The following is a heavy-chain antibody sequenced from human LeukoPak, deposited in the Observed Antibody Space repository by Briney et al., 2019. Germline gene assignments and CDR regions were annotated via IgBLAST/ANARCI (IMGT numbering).Heavy chain of an antibody. D-gene: IGHD5-18*01. CDR2: IIPIFGTA. Sequence: GSSVKVSCKASGGTFSGYAISWVRQAPGQGLEWMGGIIPIFGTANYAQKFQGRVTITTDESTSTAYMELSSLRSEDTAVYYCARVHTLRDTAVGYWGQGTLVTVSS. V-gene: IGHV1-69*05. J-gene: IGHJ4*02. CDR3: ARVHTLRDTAVGY. CDR1: GGTFSGYA.